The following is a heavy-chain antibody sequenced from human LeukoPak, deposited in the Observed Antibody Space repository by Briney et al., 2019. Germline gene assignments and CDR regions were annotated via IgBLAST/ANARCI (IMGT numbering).Heavy chain of an antibody. V-gene: IGHV1-2*02. CDR2: INPNSGGT. J-gene: IGHJ3*02. D-gene: IGHD4-11*01. CDR1: GYTFTDYY. CDR3: ARVSIGSPGTTVFSSTDAFDI. Sequence: ASVKVSCKASGYTFTDYYMHWVRQAPGQGLEWMGWINPNSGGTNYAQKLQGRVTMTRDTSISTAYMELSRLRSDDTAVYYCARVSIGSPGTTVFSSTDAFDIWGQGTMVTVSS.